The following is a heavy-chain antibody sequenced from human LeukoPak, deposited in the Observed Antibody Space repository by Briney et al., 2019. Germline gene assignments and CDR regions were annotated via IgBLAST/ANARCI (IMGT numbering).Heavy chain of an antibody. V-gene: IGHV3-30*03. CDR3: ARDRIYTWTFDY. CDR1: GFIFNTHG. Sequence: PGGSLRLSCAASGFIFNTHGMHWVRQAPGKGLEWVAVISYDGSDKYFADSVEGRFTISRDDSKNMMYLQMNSLRAEDTAVYYCARDRIYTWTFDYWGQGTLVTVSS. CDR2: ISYDGSDK. D-gene: IGHD1-1*01. J-gene: IGHJ4*02.